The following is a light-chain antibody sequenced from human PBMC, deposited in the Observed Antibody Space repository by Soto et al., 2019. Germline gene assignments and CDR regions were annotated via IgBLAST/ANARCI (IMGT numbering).Light chain of an antibody. CDR2: EVT. CDR3: TSYAGRNNFVV. CDR1: SSDVGGYNY. Sequence: QSALTQPPSASGSPGQSVTISCTGTSSDVGGYNYVSWYQQHPGRAPKLMIYEVTKRPSGVPDRFSGSKSGNTASLTVSGLQAEDEAEYYCTSYAGRNNFVVFGGGTKVTVL. V-gene: IGLV2-8*01. J-gene: IGLJ2*01.